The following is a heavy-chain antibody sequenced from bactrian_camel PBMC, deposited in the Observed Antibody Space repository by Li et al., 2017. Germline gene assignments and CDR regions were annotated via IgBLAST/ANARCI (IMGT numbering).Heavy chain of an antibody. D-gene: IGHD5*01. V-gene: IGHV3S42*01. CDR2: ILTGAGTT. CDR3: AVDLIREDQCLGGTSAGFTGSAY. CDR1: GNIYRNLC. J-gene: IGHJ4*01. Sequence: VQLVESGGGSVQPGGSLKLSCQVSGNIYRNLCMGWFRQAPRKEREGVAVILTGAGTTRYDASVKGRFTISQENDQSTFYLQMDSLKPEDTAQYYCAVDLIREDQCLGGTSAGFTGSAYWGRGTQVTVS.